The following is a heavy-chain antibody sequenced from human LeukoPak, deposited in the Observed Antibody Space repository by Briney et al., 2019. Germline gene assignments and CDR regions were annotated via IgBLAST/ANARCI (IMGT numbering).Heavy chain of an antibody. J-gene: IGHJ3*01. CDR3: AKDSGTYRDFNV. V-gene: IGHV3-30-3*01. Sequence: GGSLRLSCAASGFTFSSYAMHWVRQAPGKGLEWVAVISYDGSNKYYADSVKGRFTISRDNSKNTLYLEMRSLKADDTAVYYCAKDSGTYRDFNVWGQGTLVTVSS. D-gene: IGHD1-26*01. CDR1: GFTFSSYA. CDR2: ISYDGSNK.